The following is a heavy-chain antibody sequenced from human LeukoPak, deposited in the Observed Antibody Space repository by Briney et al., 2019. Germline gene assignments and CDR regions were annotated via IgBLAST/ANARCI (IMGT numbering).Heavy chain of an antibody. Sequence: PGGSLRLSCAASGFTFSNAWMSWVRQAPGKGLEWVGRIKSKTDGGTTDYAAPVKGRFTISRDDSKNTLYLQMNSLKTEDTAVYYCTTANPSNCSSTSCPTFYYYMDVWGKGTTVTVSS. CDR2: IKSKTDGGTT. D-gene: IGHD2-2*01. J-gene: IGHJ6*03. CDR1: GFTFSNAW. CDR3: TTANPSNCSSTSCPTFYYYMDV. V-gene: IGHV3-15*01.